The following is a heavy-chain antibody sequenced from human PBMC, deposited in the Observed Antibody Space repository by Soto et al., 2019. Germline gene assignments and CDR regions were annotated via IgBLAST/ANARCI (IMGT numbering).Heavy chain of an antibody. J-gene: IGHJ5*02. D-gene: IGHD5-18*01. CDR3: ARGVANRYGFGDP. CDR2: IYHSGST. CDR1: GGSISSGGYS. Sequence: SETLSLTCAVSGGSISSGGYSWSWIRQPPGKGLNYIGYIYHSGSTYYNPSLKSRVTISVDRSKNQFSLKLSSVTAADTAVYYCARGVANRYGFGDPCGQGTLVTVSS. V-gene: IGHV4-30-2*01.